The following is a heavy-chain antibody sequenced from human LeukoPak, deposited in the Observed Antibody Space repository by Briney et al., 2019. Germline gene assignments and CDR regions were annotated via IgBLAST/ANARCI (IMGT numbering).Heavy chain of an antibody. D-gene: IGHD6-19*01. CDR3: ARVLAVAGLYYYYYMDV. CDR2: IYTSGST. J-gene: IGHJ6*03. Sequence: SETLSLTCTVSGGSISSGSYYWSRIRQPAGKGLEWIGRIYTSGSTNYNPSLKSRVTISVDTSKNQFSLKLSSVTAAGTAVYYCARVLAVAGLYYYYYMDVWGKGTTVTISS. CDR1: GGSISSGSYY. V-gene: IGHV4-61*02.